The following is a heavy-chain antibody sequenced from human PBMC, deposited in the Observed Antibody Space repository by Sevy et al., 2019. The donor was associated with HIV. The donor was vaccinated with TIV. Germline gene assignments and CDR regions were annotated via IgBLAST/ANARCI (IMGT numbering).Heavy chain of an antibody. CDR3: AGAPLDRITLVQGVVSHYYYSMDV. J-gene: IGHJ6*02. V-gene: IGHV1-69*13. Sequence: ASVKVSCKASGGTFSSYAISWVRQAPGQGLEWMGGIIPIFGTVNYAQKFQGRVTITADESTSTAYMELSSLGSEDAAVYYGAGAPLDRITLVQGVVSHYYYSMDVWGQGTTVTVSS. D-gene: IGHD3-10*01. CDR2: IIPIFGTV. CDR1: GGTFSSYA.